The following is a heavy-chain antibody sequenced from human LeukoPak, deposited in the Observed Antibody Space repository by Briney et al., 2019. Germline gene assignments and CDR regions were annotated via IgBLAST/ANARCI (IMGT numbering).Heavy chain of an antibody. D-gene: IGHD3-22*01. CDR3: AKNYYDSSGYYFLYAFDI. V-gene: IGHV3-33*06. J-gene: IGHJ3*02. Sequence: GGSLRLSCAASGFTFSSYGMHWVRQAPGKGLEWVAVIWYDGSNKYYADSVKGRSTISRDNSKNTLYLQMNSLRAEDTAVYYCAKNYYDSSGYYFLYAFDIWGQGTMVTVSS. CDR2: IWYDGSNK. CDR1: GFTFSSYG.